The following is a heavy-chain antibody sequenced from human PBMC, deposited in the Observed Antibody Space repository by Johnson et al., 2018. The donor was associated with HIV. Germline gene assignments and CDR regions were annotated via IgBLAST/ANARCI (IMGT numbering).Heavy chain of an antibody. CDR1: GFTFSDYY. CDR2: ISSSAISF. D-gene: IGHD2/OR15-2a*01. J-gene: IGHJ3*02. Sequence: QVQLVESGGGLVKPGGSLRLSCAASGFTFSDYYMGWIRQAPGKGLDWVSSISSSAISFYYADSVKGRFTISRDNAKNSVYLQKNNLRAEEPAVYYCARRLSPESFDIWGQGTMVTVSS. V-gene: IGHV3-11*04. CDR3: ARRLSPESFDI.